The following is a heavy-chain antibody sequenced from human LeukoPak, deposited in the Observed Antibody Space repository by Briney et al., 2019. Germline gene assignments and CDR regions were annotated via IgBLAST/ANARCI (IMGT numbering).Heavy chain of an antibody. CDR2: ISAYNGNT. CDR3: AREGRGIYDSSESNWFDP. V-gene: IGHV1-18*01. D-gene: IGHD3-22*01. J-gene: IGHJ5*02. Sequence: ASVKVSCKASGYTFTSYGISWVRQAPGQGLEWMGWISAYNGNTNYAQKLQGRVTMTTDTSTSTAYMELRSLRSDDTAVYYCAREGRGIYDSSESNWFDPWGQGTLVTVSS. CDR1: GYTFTSYG.